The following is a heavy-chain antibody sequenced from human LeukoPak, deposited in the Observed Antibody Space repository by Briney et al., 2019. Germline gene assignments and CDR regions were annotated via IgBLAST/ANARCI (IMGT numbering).Heavy chain of an antibody. J-gene: IGHJ3*01. CDR1: DYSISSGYY. V-gene: IGHV4-38-2*02. D-gene: IGHD3-9*01. CDR3: VRDPAILTGLGDAFEL. CDR2: IFRTGST. Sequence: SETLSLTCTVSDYSISSGYYWGWIRQPPGKGLGWIGSIFRTGSTYYNPSLKSRVTLSVDTSKSQLSLRLTSVTAADAAVYYCVRDPAILTGLGDAFELWGQGTMVTVSS.